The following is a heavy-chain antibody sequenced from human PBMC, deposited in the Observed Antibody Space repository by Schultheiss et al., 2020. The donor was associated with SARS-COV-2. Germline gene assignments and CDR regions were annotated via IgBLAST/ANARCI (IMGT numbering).Heavy chain of an antibody. Sequence: GESLKISCAASGFTFSSYSMNWVRQAPGKGLEWVSSISSSSSYIYYADSVKGRFTISRDNAKNSLYLQMNSLRAEDTAVYYCARDSAAAETFFDYWGQGTLVTVSS. D-gene: IGHD6-13*01. J-gene: IGHJ4*02. CDR1: GFTFSSYS. CDR3: ARDSAAAETFFDY. V-gene: IGHV3-21*01. CDR2: ISSSSSYI.